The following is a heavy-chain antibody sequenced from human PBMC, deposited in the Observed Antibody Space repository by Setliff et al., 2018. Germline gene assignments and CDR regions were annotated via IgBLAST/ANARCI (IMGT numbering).Heavy chain of an antibody. V-gene: IGHV1-69*13. CDR3: ARDLGGVRYYGSGQGFDP. CDR1: GGTFSSYA. CDR2: IIPIFGTA. Sequence: SVKVSCKASGGTFSSYAISWVRQAPGQGLEWMGGIIPIFGTANYAQKFRGRVTITADESTSTSYMELSSLRSEDTAVYYCARDLGGVRYYGSGQGFDPWGQGTLVTVSS. D-gene: IGHD3-10*01. J-gene: IGHJ5*02.